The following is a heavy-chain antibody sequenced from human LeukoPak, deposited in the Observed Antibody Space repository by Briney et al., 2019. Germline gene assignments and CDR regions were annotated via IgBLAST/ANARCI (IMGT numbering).Heavy chain of an antibody. CDR3: ARGVRGQQLVYYYYYYMDV. CDR1: GYSISSGYY. Sequence: PSETLSLTCTVSGYSISSGYYWGWIRQPPGKGLEWMGSIYHSGSTYYNPSLKSRVTISVDTSKNQFSLKLSSVTAADTAVYYCARGVRGQQLVYYYYYYMDVWGKGTTVTVS. J-gene: IGHJ6*03. V-gene: IGHV4-38-2*02. D-gene: IGHD6-13*01. CDR2: IYHSGST.